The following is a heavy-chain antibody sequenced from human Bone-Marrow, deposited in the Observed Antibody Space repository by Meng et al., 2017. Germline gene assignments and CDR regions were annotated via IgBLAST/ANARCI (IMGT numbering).Heavy chain of an antibody. CDR3: AHRGLVRGATDY. D-gene: IGHD3-10*01. Sequence: SGPTLVTPTQTLTLTCTFSGFSLSTSGVGVGWFRQPPGKALVWLALIYWNDDKRYSPSLKSRLTITKDTYKNQVVLTMTNMDPVDTATYYWAHRGLVRGATDYWGQGTLVTVSS. CDR2: IYWNDDK. V-gene: IGHV2-5*01. CDR1: GFSLSTSGVG. J-gene: IGHJ4*02.